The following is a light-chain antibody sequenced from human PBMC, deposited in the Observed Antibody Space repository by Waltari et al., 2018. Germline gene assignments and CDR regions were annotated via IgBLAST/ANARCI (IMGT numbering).Light chain of an antibody. CDR3: QQYYSTPRT. J-gene: IGKJ1*01. V-gene: IGKV4-1*01. Sequence: DIVMTQSPDSLAVSLGARATIKCKSSQYVLYSSNNKNYLAWYQQKPGQPPKLLIYWASARESGVPDRFSGSGSGTDFTLTISSLQAEDVAVYYCQQYYSTPRTFGQGTKVEIK. CDR2: WAS. CDR1: QYVLYSSNNKNY.